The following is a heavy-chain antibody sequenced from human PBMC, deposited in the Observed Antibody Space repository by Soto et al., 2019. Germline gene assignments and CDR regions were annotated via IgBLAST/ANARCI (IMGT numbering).Heavy chain of an antibody. CDR2: MNSDGSST. V-gene: IGHV3-74*01. CDR3: AFQGGYVGPFYY. J-gene: IGHJ4*02. D-gene: IGHD2-15*01. Sequence: PGGSLRLSCAASGFTFSSYWMHWVRQAPGKGLVWVSRMNSDGSSTYYADSVKGRFTISRDNSKNTLYLQMNSLRAEDTAVYYCAFQGGYVGPFYYWGQGTLVTVSS. CDR1: GFTFSSYW.